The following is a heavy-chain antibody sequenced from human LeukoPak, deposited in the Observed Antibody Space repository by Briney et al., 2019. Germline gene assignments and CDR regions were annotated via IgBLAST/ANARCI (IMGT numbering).Heavy chain of an antibody. CDR3: ARVGTTDAFDI. V-gene: IGHV3-7*01. Sequence: GGSLRLSCAASGFTFSSYWMSWVRQAPGKGLEWVANIKQDGSEKYYVDSVKGRFTISRDNAKNSLYLQMNSLRAEGTAVYYCARVGTTDAFDIWGQGTMVTVSS. CDR1: GFTFSSYW. J-gene: IGHJ3*02. CDR2: IKQDGSEK. D-gene: IGHD1-1*01.